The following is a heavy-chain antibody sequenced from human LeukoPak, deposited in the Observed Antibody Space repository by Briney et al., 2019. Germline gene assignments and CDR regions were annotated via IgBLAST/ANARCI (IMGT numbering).Heavy chain of an antibody. V-gene: IGHV3-23*01. Sequence: GGSLRLSCAASGFVFTSYAMNWVRLAPGKGLEWVSAISGSGSGTYYADSVKGRFTISRDNSKNTLYLQMNSLKAEDTAIYYCAKSGPALFHFDCWGQGTLVTVSS. D-gene: IGHD3-10*01. J-gene: IGHJ4*02. CDR1: GFVFTSYA. CDR3: AKSGPALFHFDC. CDR2: ISGSGSGT.